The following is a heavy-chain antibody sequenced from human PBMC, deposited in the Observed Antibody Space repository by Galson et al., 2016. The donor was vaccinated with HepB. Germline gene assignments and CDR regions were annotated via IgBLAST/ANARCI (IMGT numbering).Heavy chain of an antibody. D-gene: IGHD6-19*01. V-gene: IGHV1-69*13. Sequence: SVKVSCKASGGIFRRYAISWVRQAPGQGLEWMEGIIPIYDTANYAQKFQGRVTITADESTSTAYMELSSLRSEDTAMYYCARGGDSSGWYEVLLWGQGTLVTVSS. J-gene: IGHJ4*02. CDR2: IIPIYDTA. CDR3: ARGGDSSGWYEVLL. CDR1: GGIFRRYA.